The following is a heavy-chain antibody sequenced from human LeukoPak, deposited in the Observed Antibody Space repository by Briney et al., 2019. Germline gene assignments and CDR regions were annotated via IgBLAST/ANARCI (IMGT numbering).Heavy chain of an antibody. CDR3: ARGLDGYNYGRQYYFDY. J-gene: IGHJ4*02. V-gene: IGHV4-59*12. Sequence: SETLSLTCTVSGGSISSYYWSWIRQPPGKGLEWIGYIYYSGSTNYNPSLKSRVTMSVDTSKNQFSLKLSSVTAADTAVYYCARGLDGYNYGRQYYFDYWGQGTLVTVSS. D-gene: IGHD5-24*01. CDR2: IYYSGST. CDR1: GGSISSYY.